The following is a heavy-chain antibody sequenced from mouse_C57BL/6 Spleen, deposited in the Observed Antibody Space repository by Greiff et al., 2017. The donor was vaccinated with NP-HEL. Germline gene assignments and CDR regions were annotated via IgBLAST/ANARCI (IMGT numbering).Heavy chain of an antibody. Sequence: VQLQESGAELMKPGASVKLSCKATGYTFTGYWIEWVKQRPGHGLEWIGEILPGSGSTNYNEKFKGKAPFTADTSSTTAYMQLSSLTPEDSAIYYCARSAYDGYSGWFAYWGQGTLVTVSA. D-gene: IGHD2-3*01. CDR2: ILPGSGST. CDR1: GYTFTGYW. J-gene: IGHJ3*01. V-gene: IGHV1-9*01. CDR3: ARSAYDGYSGWFAY.